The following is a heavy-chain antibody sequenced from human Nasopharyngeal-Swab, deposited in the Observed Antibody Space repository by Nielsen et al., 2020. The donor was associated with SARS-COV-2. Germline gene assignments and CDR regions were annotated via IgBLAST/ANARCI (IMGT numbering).Heavy chain of an antibody. Sequence: GESLKISCAASGFIFSSYGMHWVRQAPGKGLEWVAVIRYDGSNKYYADSVKGRFTISRDNARNSLYLQMNSLRAEDTAVYYCSRAAHGVDCWGQGTLVTVSS. V-gene: IGHV3-33*01. CDR2: IRYDGSNK. CDR3: SRAAHGVDC. CDR1: GFIFSSYG. J-gene: IGHJ4*02. D-gene: IGHD3-16*01.